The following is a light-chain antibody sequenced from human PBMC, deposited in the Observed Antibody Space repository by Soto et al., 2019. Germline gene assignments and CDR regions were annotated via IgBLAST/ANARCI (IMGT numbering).Light chain of an antibody. CDR1: QSISAW. Sequence: DIQMTQSPSTLSASVGDRVSINCRASQSISAWLAWYQQKPGKAPRLLIYKASTLEIGVPSRFSGSGSGTEFTLTISSLQPDDVATYYCLQHKSYPRTFGQGTKVDIK. V-gene: IGKV1-5*03. CDR2: KAS. J-gene: IGKJ1*01. CDR3: LQHKSYPRT.